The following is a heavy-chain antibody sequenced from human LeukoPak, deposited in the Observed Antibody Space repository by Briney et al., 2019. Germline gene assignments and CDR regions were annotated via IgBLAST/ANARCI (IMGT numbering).Heavy chain of an antibody. CDR2: IKQDGSEK. Sequence: GGSLRLSCAASGFTFSSYWMSWVRQAPGKGLEWVANIKQDGSEKYYVDSVKGRFTISRDNAKNSLYLQMNSLRAEDTAVYYCARDPVRFLDEVGAFDIWGQGTMVTVSS. CDR3: ARDPVRFLDEVGAFDI. CDR1: GFTFSSYW. D-gene: IGHD3-3*01. J-gene: IGHJ3*02. V-gene: IGHV3-7*01.